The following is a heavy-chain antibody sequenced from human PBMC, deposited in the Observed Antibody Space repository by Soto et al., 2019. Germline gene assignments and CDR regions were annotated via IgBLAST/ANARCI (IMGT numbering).Heavy chain of an antibody. V-gene: IGHV3-48*01. J-gene: IGHJ4*02. CDR1: GCTFGCYS. Sequence: PGGSLRLCCAASGCTFGCYSLNWVPPAPGEGLEWVSYISSSSSTIYYADSVEGRFTISRDNAKNSLDLQMNSLRAEDTAVYYCAKDGGYSYGPYDYWGQGTLVTVSS. CDR3: AKDGGYSYGPYDY. D-gene: IGHD5-18*01. CDR2: ISSSSSTI.